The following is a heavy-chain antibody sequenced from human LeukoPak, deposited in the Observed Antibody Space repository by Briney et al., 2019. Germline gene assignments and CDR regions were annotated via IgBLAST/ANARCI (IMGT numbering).Heavy chain of an antibody. CDR3: ARLRQVYDAFDI. J-gene: IGHJ3*02. CDR1: GYSFTTYW. Sequence: GESLKISCKGSGYSFTTYWIAWVRQMPGKGLEWMGRIDPSDSYTNYSPSFQGHVTMSADKSISTAYLQWSSLEASDTAMYYCARLRQVYDAFDIWGQGTMVTVSS. CDR2: IDPSDSYT. V-gene: IGHV5-10-1*01.